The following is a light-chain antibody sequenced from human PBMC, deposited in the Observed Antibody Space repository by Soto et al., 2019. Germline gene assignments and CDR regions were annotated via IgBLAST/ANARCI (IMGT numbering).Light chain of an antibody. Sequence: QSVLTQPPSVSAAPGQKVTISCSGGNSNIGSNSVSWYQQLPGTAPKLLIYDNNKRPSGIPDRFSGSKSGTSATLGITGLQTGDEADYYCGTRDNSLSVYVFGSGTKVTAL. CDR3: GTRDNSLSVYV. CDR2: DNN. CDR1: NSNIGSNS. V-gene: IGLV1-51*01. J-gene: IGLJ1*01.